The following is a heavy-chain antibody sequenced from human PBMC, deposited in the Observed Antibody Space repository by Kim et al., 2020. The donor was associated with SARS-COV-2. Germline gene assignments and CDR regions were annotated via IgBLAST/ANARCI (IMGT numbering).Heavy chain of an antibody. CDR3: ASRGMIPGYGGKSFYYGMDV. CDR1: GFTFSSYE. D-gene: IGHD4-17*01. CDR2: ISSSGSTI. Sequence: GGSLRLSCAASGFTFSSYEMNWVRQAPGKGLEWVSYISSSGSTIYYADSVKGRFTISRDNAKNSLYLQMNSLRAEDTAVYYCASRGMIPGYGGKSFYYGMDVWGQGTTVTVSS. V-gene: IGHV3-48*03. J-gene: IGHJ6*02.